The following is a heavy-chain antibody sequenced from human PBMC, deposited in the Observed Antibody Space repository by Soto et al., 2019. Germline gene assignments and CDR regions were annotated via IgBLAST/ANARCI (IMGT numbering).Heavy chain of an antibody. CDR3: ARQEFSDQYCYGMDV. D-gene: IGHD3-10*01. CDR2: IIPISGIA. CDR1: GGTFSIYA. V-gene: IGHV1-69*01. J-gene: IGHJ6*01. Sequence: QVQLVQSGAEVKKPGSSVKVSCKASGGTFSIYALSWVRQAPGQGLEWMGGIIPISGIANYAQKFQGRVTITAEESTSTVYMEMSSLRSEDTAVYYCARQEFSDQYCYGMDVWGQGTTVTVSA.